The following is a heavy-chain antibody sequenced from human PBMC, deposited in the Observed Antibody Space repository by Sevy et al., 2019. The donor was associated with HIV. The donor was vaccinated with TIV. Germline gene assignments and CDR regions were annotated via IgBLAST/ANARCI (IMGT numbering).Heavy chain of an antibody. D-gene: IGHD3-22*01. CDR1: GYTFTRYD. CDR3: ARYYYDSSGYYDYNRMDV. J-gene: IGHJ6*02. Sequence: ASVKVSCKASGYTFTRYDINWVRQATGQGLEWMGWMNSNSGNTGYAQKFQGRVTMTRNTSISTAYMELSSLGSEDTAVYYCARYYYDSSGYYDYNRMDVWGQGTTVTVSS. V-gene: IGHV1-8*01. CDR2: MNSNSGNT.